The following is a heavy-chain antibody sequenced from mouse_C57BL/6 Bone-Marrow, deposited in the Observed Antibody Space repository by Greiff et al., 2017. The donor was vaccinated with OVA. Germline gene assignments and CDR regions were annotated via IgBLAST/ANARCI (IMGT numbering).Heavy chain of an antibody. Sequence: EVQLQQSGPELVKPGASVKISCKASGYSFTGYYMNWVKQSPEKSLEWIGEINPSTGGTTYNQKFKAKATLTVDKSSSTAYMQLKSLTSEDSAVYYCASFYYGKPYAMDYWGQGTSVTVSS. CDR3: ASFYYGKPYAMDY. D-gene: IGHD2-1*01. J-gene: IGHJ4*01. V-gene: IGHV1-42*01. CDR1: GYSFTGYY. CDR2: INPSTGGT.